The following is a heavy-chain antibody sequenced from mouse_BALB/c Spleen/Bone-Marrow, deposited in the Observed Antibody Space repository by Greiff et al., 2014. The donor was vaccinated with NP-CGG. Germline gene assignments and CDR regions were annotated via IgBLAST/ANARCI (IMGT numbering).Heavy chain of an antibody. V-gene: IGHV4-1*02. CDR2: INPDSSTI. CDR3: ARNGYYGWFAY. Sequence: EVMLVESGGGLVQPGGSLKLSCAASGFDFSRYWMSWVRQAPGKGLEWIGEINPDSSTINYTPSLKDKFIISRDNAKNTLYLQISKVRSEDTALYYCARNGYYGWFAYWGQGTLVTVSA. CDR1: GFDFSRYW. J-gene: IGHJ3*01. D-gene: IGHD2-3*01.